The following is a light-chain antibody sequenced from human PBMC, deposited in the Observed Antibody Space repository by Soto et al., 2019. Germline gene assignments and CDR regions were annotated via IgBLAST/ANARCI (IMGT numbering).Light chain of an antibody. J-gene: IGKJ1*01. CDR3: QQRGNWPPTWT. CDR2: GAS. CDR1: QSVSNNY. V-gene: IGKV3D-20*02. Sequence: EIVLTQSPGTLSLSPGERATLSCRASQSVSNNYLAWYQQKPGQAPRLLIYGASNRATGIPDRFSGSGSGTDFTLTISRLEPEDSAVYYCQQRGNWPPTWTFGQGTKVDIK.